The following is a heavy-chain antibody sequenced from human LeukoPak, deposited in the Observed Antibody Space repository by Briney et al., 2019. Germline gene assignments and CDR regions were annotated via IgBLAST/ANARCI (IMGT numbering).Heavy chain of an antibody. Sequence: GGSLRLSCAASGITFSNYAMHWVRQAPGKGLQHVSAISSNGGSTYYANSVKGRFTISRDNSKNTLYLQMGSLRAEDMAVYYCARVGASLPDAFDVWGQGTMVTVSS. CDR3: ARVGASLPDAFDV. V-gene: IGHV3-64*01. D-gene: IGHD4/OR15-4a*01. CDR1: GITFSNYA. CDR2: ISSNGGST. J-gene: IGHJ3*01.